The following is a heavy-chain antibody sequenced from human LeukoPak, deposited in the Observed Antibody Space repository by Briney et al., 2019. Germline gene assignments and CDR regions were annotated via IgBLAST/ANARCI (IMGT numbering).Heavy chain of an antibody. V-gene: IGHV4-59*01. CDR1: GASMSSYY. J-gene: IGHJ4*02. CDR2: VYHTGNT. Sequence: SETLSLACAVSGASMSSYYWTWMRQPPGKGPEWIGSVYHTGNTYYNPSLSSRVTMSIDTPMNQLSLKLTSVTAADTAVYYCATYASSRPRIFENWGQGTQVTVSS. D-gene: IGHD2-2*01. CDR3: ATYASSRPRIFEN.